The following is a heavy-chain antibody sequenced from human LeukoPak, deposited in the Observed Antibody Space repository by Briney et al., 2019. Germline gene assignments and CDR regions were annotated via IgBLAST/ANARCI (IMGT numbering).Heavy chain of an antibody. Sequence: SETLSLTCAVYGGSFSGYYWSWIRQPPGKGLEWIGEINHSGSTNYNPSLKSRVTISVDTSKNQFSLKLGSVTAADTAVYYCARGRAPRGVWGQGTLVTVSS. CDR3: ARGRAPRGV. CDR1: GGSFSGYY. CDR2: INHSGST. D-gene: IGHD3-10*01. V-gene: IGHV4-34*01. J-gene: IGHJ4*02.